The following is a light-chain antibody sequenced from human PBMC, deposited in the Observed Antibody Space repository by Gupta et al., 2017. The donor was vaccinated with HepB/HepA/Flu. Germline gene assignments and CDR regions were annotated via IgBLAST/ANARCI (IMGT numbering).Light chain of an antibody. J-gene: IGLJ3*02. CDR1: SSNIGAGYD. CDR3: QSYDSSLSGSKV. V-gene: IGLV1-40*01. Sequence: QSVLTQPPSVSGAPGQKLTISFTGSSSNIGAGYDVQWYQQLPGTAPNLLILGNSNRPAGVPDRCSGSKSGTSASLAITGLQAEDEADDYCQSYDSSLSGSKVFGGGTKLTVL. CDR2: GNS.